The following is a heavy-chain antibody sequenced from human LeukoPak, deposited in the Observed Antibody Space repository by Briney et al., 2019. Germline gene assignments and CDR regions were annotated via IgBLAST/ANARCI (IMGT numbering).Heavy chain of an antibody. CDR2: ISASGGNR. CDR3: ARGIAAAGSNPSTP. V-gene: IGHV3-23*01. D-gene: IGHD6-13*01. J-gene: IGHJ5*02. Sequence: PGGSLRLSCAASGFAFNTYAMTWVRQAPGKGLEWVSAISASGGNRYYADSVKGRFTISRDNSMNTLYLQMNSLRAEDTAVYYCARGIAAAGSNPSTPWGQGTLVTVSS. CDR1: GFAFNTYA.